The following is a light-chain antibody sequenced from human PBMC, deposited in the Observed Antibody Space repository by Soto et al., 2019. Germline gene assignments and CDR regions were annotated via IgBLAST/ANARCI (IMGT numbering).Light chain of an antibody. CDR1: QSVSSN. Sequence: EIVMTQSPATLSVSPGERATLSCRASQSVSSNLAWYQQKPGQAPRLLIYGASTRATGIPARFSGSGSGTEFTLTISSLQSEYFAVYFCQQYNNWPPFTFGQGTKVDIK. CDR2: GAS. J-gene: IGKJ3*01. CDR3: QQYNNWPPFT. V-gene: IGKV3-15*01.